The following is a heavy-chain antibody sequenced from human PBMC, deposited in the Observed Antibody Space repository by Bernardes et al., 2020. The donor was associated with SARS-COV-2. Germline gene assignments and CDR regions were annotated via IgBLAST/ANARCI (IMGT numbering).Heavy chain of an antibody. CDR1: GISLSYYW. D-gene: IGHD3-16*02. V-gene: IGHV3-74*01. CDR3: ARAGLYRFDY. J-gene: IGHJ4*02. CDR2: INNDGATI. Sequence: GGVLSPSREASGISLSYYWSHLVRPAPRKGARWVSRINNDGATINYADSVKGRFTISRDNAKSTLYLQINSLTAEDTAVYYCARAGLYRFDYWGQGTLVTVSS.